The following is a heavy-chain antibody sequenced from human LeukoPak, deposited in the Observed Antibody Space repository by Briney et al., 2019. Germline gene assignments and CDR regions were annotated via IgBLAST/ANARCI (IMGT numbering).Heavy chain of an antibody. J-gene: IGHJ4*02. CDR2: TNSDGSSR. D-gene: IGHD2-21*02. V-gene: IGHV3-74*01. CDR3: ARDVGGGDTFDY. Sequence: GGSLRLSCAVSGFTFSGHWMFWVRQAPGKGLEWVSSTNSDGSSRGYTDSVKGRFTVSRDNAKNTLYLQMNSLRAEDTAVYFCARDVGGGDTFDYWGQGTLVTVSS. CDR1: GFTFSGHW.